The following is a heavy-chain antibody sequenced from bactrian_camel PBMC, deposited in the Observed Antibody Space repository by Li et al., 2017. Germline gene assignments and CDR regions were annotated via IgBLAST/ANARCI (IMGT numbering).Heavy chain of an antibody. CDR1: GYTASTYFRIHC. Sequence: HVQLVESGGGAVQPGGSLRLSCTASGYTASTYFRIHCMGWFRQAPGKEREAVAHIYSGDRTTDYADSVKGRFTISLDVTKTRVNLQMNNLKPEDTALYYCAAGARPLRGTCAYKYWGQGTQVTVS. J-gene: IGHJ4*01. CDR3: AAGARPLRGTCAYKY. V-gene: IGHV3S54*01. D-gene: IGHD1*01. CDR2: IYSGDRTT.